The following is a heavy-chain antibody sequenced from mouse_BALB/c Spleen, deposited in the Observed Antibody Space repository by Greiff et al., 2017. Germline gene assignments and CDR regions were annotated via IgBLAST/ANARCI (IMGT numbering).Heavy chain of an antibody. CDR1: GYTFTEYI. D-gene: IGHD2-3*01. V-gene: IGHV1-62-2*01. J-gene: IGHJ2*01. Sequence: VKLVESGAGLVKPGASVKLSCKASGYTFTEYIIYWVKQRSGQGLEWIGWFYPGSGSIKYNEKFKDKATLTADKSSSTVYMELSRLTSEDSAVYFCARQNYDGFFDYWGQGTTLTVSS. CDR3: ARQNYDGFFDY. CDR2: FYPGSGSI.